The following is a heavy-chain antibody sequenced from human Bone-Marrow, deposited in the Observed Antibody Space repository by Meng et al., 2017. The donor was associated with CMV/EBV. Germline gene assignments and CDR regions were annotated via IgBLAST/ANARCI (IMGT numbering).Heavy chain of an antibody. CDR3: ASGYSSSWYGGGYFQH. D-gene: IGHD6-13*01. J-gene: IGHJ1*01. Sequence: SETLSLTCTVSDGSISSYYWSWIRQPPGKGLEWIGSIYHSGSTYYNPSLKSRVTISVDTSKNQFSLKLSSVTAADTAVYYCASGYSSSWYGGGYFQHWGQGTLVTVSS. V-gene: IGHV4-59*08. CDR1: DGSISSYY. CDR2: IYHSGST.